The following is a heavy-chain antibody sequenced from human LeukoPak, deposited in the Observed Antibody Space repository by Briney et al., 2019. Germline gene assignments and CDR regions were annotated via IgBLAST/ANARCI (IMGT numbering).Heavy chain of an antibody. CDR2: IGSRADNHAT. V-gene: IGHV3-73*01. Sequence: GGSLRLSCAASGFIFSACAVHWIRQAPGKGLEWVGLIGSRADNHATLYGASMEGKFTISRDDSKNTLYLQMNSLRAEDTAVYYCASDLPLGYCSGGSCSHPGDYWGQGTLVTVSS. CDR3: ASDLPLGYCSGGSCSHPGDY. D-gene: IGHD2-15*01. J-gene: IGHJ4*02. CDR1: GFIFSACA.